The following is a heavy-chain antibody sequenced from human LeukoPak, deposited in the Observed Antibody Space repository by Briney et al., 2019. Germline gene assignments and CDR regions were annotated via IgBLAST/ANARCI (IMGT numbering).Heavy chain of an antibody. CDR2: FYYSGGT. Sequence: SETLSLTCSVSGVSISDNNFYWAWIRQPPGKGLEWIGIFYYSGGTYYNPSLQSRVTISGDTSKNLFSLHLRSATVADTAIYFCVRMSFAFDPSFFDYWGHGALVPVSS. D-gene: IGHD3-3*01. CDR1: GVSISDNNFY. J-gene: IGHJ4*01. V-gene: IGHV4-39*01. CDR3: VRMSFAFDPSFFDY.